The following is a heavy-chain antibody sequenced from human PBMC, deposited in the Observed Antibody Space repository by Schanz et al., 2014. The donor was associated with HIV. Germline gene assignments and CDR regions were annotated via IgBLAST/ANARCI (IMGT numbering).Heavy chain of an antibody. D-gene: IGHD6-13*01. CDR1: GGIFSYHA. CDR3: ASDLSVYSSSSSV. Sequence: QVQLVQSGAEVKKPGSSVKVSCKASGGIFSYHAINWVRQAPGQGLVWMGWINPNNGATKFAQKFQGRVTMTRDTSISTAYMELSRLRSDDTAVYYCASDLSVYSSSSSVWGQGTTVTVSS. CDR2: INPNNGAT. J-gene: IGHJ6*02. V-gene: IGHV1-2*02.